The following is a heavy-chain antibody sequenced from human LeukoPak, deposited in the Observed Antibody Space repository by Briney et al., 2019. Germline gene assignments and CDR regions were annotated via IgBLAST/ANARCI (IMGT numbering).Heavy chain of an antibody. J-gene: IGHJ4*02. V-gene: IGHV3-11*06. D-gene: IGHD5-24*01. CDR3: ASLGEMATSFDY. CDR2: ISSSSSYT. Sequence: PGGSLRLSCAASGFTFSDYYMSWIRQAPGKGLEWVSYISSSSSYTNYADSVKGRFTISGDNAKNSLYLQMNSLRAEDTAVYYCASLGEMATSFDYWGQGTLVTVSS. CDR1: GFTFSDYY.